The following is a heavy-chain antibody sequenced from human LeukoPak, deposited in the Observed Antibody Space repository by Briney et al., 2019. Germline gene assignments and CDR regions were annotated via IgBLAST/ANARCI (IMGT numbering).Heavy chain of an antibody. J-gene: IGHJ6*02. Sequence: PGGSLRLSCAASGFTFSSYWMHWVRQAPGKGLVWVSRINSDGSSTSYADSVKGRFTISRDNGKNTLYVQMNSLRAEDTAVYYCARGRYGAWGYHGMDVWGQGTTVTVSS. CDR1: GFTFSSYW. CDR3: ARGRYGAWGYHGMDV. CDR2: INSDGSST. V-gene: IGHV3-74*01. D-gene: IGHD4-17*01.